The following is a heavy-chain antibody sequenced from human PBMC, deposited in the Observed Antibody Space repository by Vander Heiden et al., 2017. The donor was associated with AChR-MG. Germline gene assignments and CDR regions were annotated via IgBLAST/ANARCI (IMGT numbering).Heavy chain of an antibody. CDR1: GYTFTGSY. J-gene: IGHJ6*02. Sequence: QVQLVQSGAEVKKPGASVKVSCKASGYTFTGSYMHWWRQAPGQGLEWMGWINPNSGGTNYAQKFQGRVTMTRDTSISTAYMELSRLRSDDTAVYYCARTRTYSYGYYYGMDVWGQGTTVTVSS. CDR3: ARTRTYSYGYYYGMDV. CDR2: INPNSGGT. D-gene: IGHD5-18*01. V-gene: IGHV1-2*02.